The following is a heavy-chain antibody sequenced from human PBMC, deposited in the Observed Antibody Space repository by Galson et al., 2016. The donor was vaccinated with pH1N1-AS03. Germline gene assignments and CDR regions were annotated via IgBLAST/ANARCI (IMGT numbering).Heavy chain of an antibody. V-gene: IGHV3-23*01. CDR3: AKDQSHIIPLSGALS. CDR2: ISGSGIST. Sequence: SLRLSCAASGFTFSSYAMFWVRQAPGKGLEWVSSISGSGISTYYADSVKGRFTISRDNSRNTVYLQMNSLRVEDTATYYCAKDQSHIIPLSGALSWGQGTQVTVSS. CDR1: GFTFSSYA. D-gene: IGHD3-3*01. J-gene: IGHJ5*02.